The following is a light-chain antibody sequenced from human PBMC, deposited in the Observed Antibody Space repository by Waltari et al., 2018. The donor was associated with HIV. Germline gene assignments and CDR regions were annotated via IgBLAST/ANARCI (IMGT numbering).Light chain of an antibody. V-gene: IGKV2-30*01. CDR1: QRLVSSVGNTY. Sequence: DVVMTQSPLSLPVTLGQPASISCTSSQRLVSSVGNTYLTWFQQRPAQSPRRLINMVSYRDSGVPDRFSGSGSGTDFTLRITRVEADDVGVYYCMQSTHWPGTFGQGTKVEIK. CDR2: MVS. J-gene: IGKJ1*01. CDR3: MQSTHWPGT.